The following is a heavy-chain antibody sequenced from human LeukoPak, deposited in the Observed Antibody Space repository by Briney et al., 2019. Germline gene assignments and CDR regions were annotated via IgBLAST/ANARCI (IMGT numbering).Heavy chain of an antibody. V-gene: IGHV1-69*02. J-gene: IGHJ4*02. Sequence: SVKVSCKASGGTFSSYTISWVRQAPGQGLEWMGRIIPILGIANYAQKFQGRVTITADKSTSTAYMELSGLRSEDTAVYYCASTNSRGYSYGSGLDYWGQGTLVTVSS. CDR2: IIPILGIA. CDR1: GGTFSSYT. D-gene: IGHD5-18*01. CDR3: ASTNSRGYSYGSGLDY.